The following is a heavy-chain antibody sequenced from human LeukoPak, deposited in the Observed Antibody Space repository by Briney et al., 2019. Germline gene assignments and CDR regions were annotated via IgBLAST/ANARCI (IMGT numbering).Heavy chain of an antibody. V-gene: IGHV4-38-2*02. CDR3: ARLIEEQWLVPFDY. Sequence: SETLSLTCTVSGYSISSGYYWGWIRQPPGKGLEWIGSIYESGSTYYNPSLKSRVTISVDTSKNQFSLKLSSVTAADTAVYYCARLIEEQWLVPFDYWGQGTLVTVSS. CDR1: GYSISSGYY. J-gene: IGHJ4*02. CDR2: IYESGST. D-gene: IGHD6-19*01.